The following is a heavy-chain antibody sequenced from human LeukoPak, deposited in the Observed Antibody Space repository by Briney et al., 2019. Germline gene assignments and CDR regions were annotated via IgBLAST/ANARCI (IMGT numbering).Heavy chain of an antibody. Sequence: SETLSLTCAVYGXSFSGYYWSWIRQPPGKGLEWIGEINHSGSTNYNPSLKSRVTISVDTSKNHFSLKLSSVTAADTAVYYCARVRATGAFDYWGQGTLVTVSS. D-gene: IGHD5-12*01. J-gene: IGHJ4*02. CDR1: GXSFSGYY. CDR3: ARVRATGAFDY. CDR2: INHSGST. V-gene: IGHV4-34*01.